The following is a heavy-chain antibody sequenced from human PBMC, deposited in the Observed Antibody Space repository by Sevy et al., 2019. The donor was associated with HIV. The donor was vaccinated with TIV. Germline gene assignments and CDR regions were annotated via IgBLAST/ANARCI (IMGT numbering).Heavy chain of an antibody. Sequence: GGSLRLSCAASGFSYSSYGMHWVRQAPGKGLEWVAYIKYDGSNKDYADSVKGRFTISRDNSKNTLDLQMNSLRVEDTAVYYCVKEGGGEGGDNWGQGTLVTVSS. CDR2: IKYDGSNK. J-gene: IGHJ4*02. CDR3: VKEGGGEGGDN. CDR1: GFSYSSYG. V-gene: IGHV3-30*02. D-gene: IGHD2-21*01.